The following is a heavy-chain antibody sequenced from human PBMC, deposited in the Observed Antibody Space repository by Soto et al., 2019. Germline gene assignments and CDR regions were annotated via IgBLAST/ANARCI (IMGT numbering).Heavy chain of an antibody. CDR2: ISYDGSNK. D-gene: IGHD2-2*01. CDR1: GFTFSSYA. CDR3: ARDSVYCSSTSCSYYYYYYGMDV. J-gene: IGHJ6*02. Sequence: GGSLRLSCAASGFTFSSYAMHWVRQAPGKGLEWVAVISYDGSNKYYADSVKGRFTISRDNSKNTLYLQMNSLRAEDTAVYYCARDSVYCSSTSCSYYYYYYGMDVWGQGTTVTV. V-gene: IGHV3-30-3*01.